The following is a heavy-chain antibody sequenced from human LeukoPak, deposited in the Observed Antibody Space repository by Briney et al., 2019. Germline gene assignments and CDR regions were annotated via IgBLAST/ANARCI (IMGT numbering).Heavy chain of an antibody. CDR2: IYYSGST. CDR3: ARAWFSGYFDY. V-gene: IGHV4-59*01. CDR1: GGSISSYY. D-gene: IGHD3-10*01. J-gene: IGHJ4*02. Sequence: PSETLSLTCTVSGGSISSYYWSWIRQPPGKGLEWIGYIYYSGSTTYNPSLKSRVTISVDTSKNQFSLKLSSVTAADTAVYYCARAWFSGYFDYWGQGTLVTVSS.